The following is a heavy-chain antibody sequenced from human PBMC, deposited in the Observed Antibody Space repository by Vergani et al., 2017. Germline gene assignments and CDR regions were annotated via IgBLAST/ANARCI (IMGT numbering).Heavy chain of an antibody. V-gene: IGHV1-69*15. Sequence: QVQLVQSGAEVKKPGSSVKVSCKASGGTFSSYAISWVRQAPGQGLEWMGRIIPIFGTANYAQKFQGRVTITADESTSTAYMELSSLRSEDTAVYYCALQAGDYGDSYYYYYYGMDVWGQGTTVTVSS. CDR3: ALQAGDYGDSYYYYYYGMDV. CDR2: IIPIFGTA. CDR1: GGTFSSYA. J-gene: IGHJ6*02. D-gene: IGHD4-17*01.